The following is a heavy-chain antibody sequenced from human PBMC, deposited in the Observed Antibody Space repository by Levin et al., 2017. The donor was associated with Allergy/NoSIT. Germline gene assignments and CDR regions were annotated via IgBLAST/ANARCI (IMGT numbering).Heavy chain of an antibody. V-gene: IGHV4-34*01. CDR2: INHSGST. Sequence: SQTLSLTCAVYGGSFSGYYWSWIRQPPGKGLEWIGEINHSGSTNYNPSLKSRVTISVDTSKNQFSLKLSSVTAADTAVYYCAREVPLRYFDCPYMDVWGKGTTVTVSS. J-gene: IGHJ6*03. CDR3: AREVPLRYFDCPYMDV. CDR1: GGSFSGYY. D-gene: IGHD3-9*01.